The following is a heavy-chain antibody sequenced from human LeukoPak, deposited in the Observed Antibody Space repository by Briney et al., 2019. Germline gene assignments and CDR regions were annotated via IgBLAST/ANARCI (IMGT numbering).Heavy chain of an antibody. Sequence: GWSLRLSCAASGFTFSSYSMNWVRQAPGKGLEWVSSISSSSSYIYYADSVKGRFTISRDNAKNSLYLQMNSLRAEDTAVYYCARFREYCSGGSCYDAFDIWGQGTMVTVSS. V-gene: IGHV3-21*01. J-gene: IGHJ3*02. CDR3: ARFREYCSGGSCYDAFDI. CDR1: GFTFSSYS. CDR2: ISSSSSYI. D-gene: IGHD2-15*01.